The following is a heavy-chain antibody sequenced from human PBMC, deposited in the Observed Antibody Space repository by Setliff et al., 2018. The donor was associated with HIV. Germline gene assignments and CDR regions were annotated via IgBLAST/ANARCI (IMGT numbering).Heavy chain of an antibody. J-gene: IGHJ6*03. CDR1: GDTFTRFG. CDR2: ISASGINT. CDR3: ARVPVSNYYYYMDV. Sequence: GASVKVSCKASGDTFTRFGFTWVRQAPGQGLEWVGSISASGINTNYTQGRVTMTTDISTSTAYMELRSPRSADSAVYYCARVPVSNYYYYMDVWGKGTTVTVSS. V-gene: IGHV1-18*01.